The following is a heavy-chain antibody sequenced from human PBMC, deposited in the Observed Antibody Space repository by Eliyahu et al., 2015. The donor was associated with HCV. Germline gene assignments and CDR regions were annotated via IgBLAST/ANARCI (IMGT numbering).Heavy chain of an antibody. CDR3: ARIIYCSGGSCYLRGAFDI. CDR1: GYSISSGYY. V-gene: IGHV4-38-2*01. D-gene: IGHD2-15*01. Sequence: QVQLQESGPGLVKPSETLSLTCAVSGYSISSGYYWGWIRQPPGKGLEWIGSIYHSGSTYYNPSLKSRVTISVDTSKNQFSLKLSSVTAADTAVYYCARIIYCSGGSCYLRGAFDIWGQGTMVTVSS. CDR2: IYHSGST. J-gene: IGHJ3*02.